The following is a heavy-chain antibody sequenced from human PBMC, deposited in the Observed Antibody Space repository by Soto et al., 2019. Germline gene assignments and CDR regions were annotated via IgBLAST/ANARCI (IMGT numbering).Heavy chain of an antibody. D-gene: IGHD6-13*01. CDR3: RIAAAGTFLDY. V-gene: IGHV4-39*01. CDR1: GGSISSSSYY. CDR2: IYYSGST. Sequence: PSETLSLTCTVSGGSISSSSYYWGWIRQPPGKGLEWIGSIYYSGSTYYNPSLKSRVTISVDTSKNQFSLKLSSVTAADTAVYYCRIAAAGTFLDYWGQGTLVTVSS. J-gene: IGHJ4*02.